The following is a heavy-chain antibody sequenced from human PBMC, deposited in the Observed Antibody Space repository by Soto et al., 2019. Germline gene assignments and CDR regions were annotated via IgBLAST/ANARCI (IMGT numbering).Heavy chain of an antibody. CDR2: IYHSGST. CDR3: AREERIAARAFDF. D-gene: IGHD6-6*01. CDR1: GGSISSSNW. Sequence: SETLSLTCAVSGGSISSSNWWSWVRQPPGKGLEWIGEIYHSGSTNYNPSLKSRVTISVDKSKNQFSLKLSSVTAADTAVYYCAREERIAARAFDFWGQGTLVTVSS. V-gene: IGHV4-4*02. J-gene: IGHJ4*02.